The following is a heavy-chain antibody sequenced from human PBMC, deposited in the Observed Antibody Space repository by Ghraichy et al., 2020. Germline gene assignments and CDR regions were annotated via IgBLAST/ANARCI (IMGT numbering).Heavy chain of an antibody. CDR2: IKRDGSDI. J-gene: IGHJ3*01. Sequence: LSLTCAASGFSLSSYWMAWVRQAPGKGLEWVANIKRDGSDIHYLDSVKDRFTISRDNAKNSLYLQMSSLRGEDTAVYYWVRDWTYTNSGLFYDVYDFWGQGTMVTVSS. V-gene: IGHV3-7*03. D-gene: IGHD3-3*01. CDR1: GFSLSSYW. CDR3: VRDWTYTNSGLFYDVYDF.